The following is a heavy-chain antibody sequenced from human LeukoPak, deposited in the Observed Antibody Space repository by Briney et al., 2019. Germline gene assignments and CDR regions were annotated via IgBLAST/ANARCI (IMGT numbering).Heavy chain of an antibody. V-gene: IGHV3-7*01. CDR1: GFTFSSYW. Sequence: GGSLRLSCAASGFTFSSYWMSWVRQTPGKGLEWVANIKQDGSEKYYVDSVKGRFTISRDNAKNSLYLQMNSLRAEDTAVYYCAKETYYYDSSGYYGDAFDTWGQGTMVTVSS. J-gene: IGHJ3*02. D-gene: IGHD3-22*01. CDR3: AKETYYYDSSGYYGDAFDT. CDR2: IKQDGSEK.